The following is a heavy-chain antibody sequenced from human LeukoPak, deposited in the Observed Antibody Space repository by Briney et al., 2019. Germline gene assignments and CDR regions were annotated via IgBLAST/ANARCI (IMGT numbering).Heavy chain of an antibody. V-gene: IGHV4-39*07. CDR3: ARVLNMMVVVITE. Sequence: PSETLSLTCTVSGGSISSSSYYWGWIRQPPGKGLEWIGSIYYNGSTYYNPSLKSRVTTPVDMSKKQFSLNLRSVTAADTAVYYCARVLNMMVVVITEWGQGNLVTVSS. D-gene: IGHD3-22*01. J-gene: IGHJ4*02. CDR1: GGSISSSSYY. CDR2: IYYNGST.